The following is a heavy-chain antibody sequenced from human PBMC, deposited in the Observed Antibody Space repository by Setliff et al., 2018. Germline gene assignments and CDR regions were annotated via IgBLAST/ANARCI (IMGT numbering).Heavy chain of an antibody. CDR2: ISAYNGNT. J-gene: IGHJ4*02. CDR3: AYDSSGYYPGY. CDR1: GYTFTSYY. D-gene: IGHD3-22*01. V-gene: IGHV1-18*04. Sequence: ASVKVSCKASGYTFTSYYMHWVRQAPGQGLEWMGWISAYNGNTNYAQKLQGRVTMTTDTSTSTAYMELRSLRSDDTAVYICAYDSSGYYPGYWGQGTLVTVSS.